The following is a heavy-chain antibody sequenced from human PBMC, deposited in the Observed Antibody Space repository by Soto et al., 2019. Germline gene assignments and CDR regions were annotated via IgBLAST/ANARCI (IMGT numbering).Heavy chain of an antibody. CDR1: GGSISSGGYY. CDR2: IYYSGST. D-gene: IGHD2-2*01. CDR3: ARGSLNIVVVPAANEFDY. V-gene: IGHV4-31*03. J-gene: IGHJ4*02. Sequence: PPETLSLTCTVSGGSISSGGYYWSWIRQHPGKGLEWIGYIYYSGSTYYNSSLKSRVTISVDTSKNQFSLKLSSVTAADTAVYYCARGSLNIVVVPAANEFDYWGQGTLVTVSS.